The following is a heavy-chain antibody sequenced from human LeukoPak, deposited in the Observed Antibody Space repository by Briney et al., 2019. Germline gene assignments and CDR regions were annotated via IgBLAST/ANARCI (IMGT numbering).Heavy chain of an antibody. V-gene: IGHV1-2*02. Sequence: GASVKVSCKASGYTFTGYYMHWVRQAPGQGLEWMGWINPNSGGTNYAQKFQGRVTMTRDTSISTAYMELSRLRSDDTAVYYCAKTPVGGSSWYANWFDPWGQGTLVTVSS. CDR3: AKTPVGGSSWYANWFDP. D-gene: IGHD6-13*01. CDR2: INPNSGGT. CDR1: GYTFTGYY. J-gene: IGHJ5*02.